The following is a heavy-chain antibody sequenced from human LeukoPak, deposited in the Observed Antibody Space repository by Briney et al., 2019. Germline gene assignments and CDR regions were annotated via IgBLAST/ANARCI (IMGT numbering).Heavy chain of an antibody. CDR3: AKGLYYYDSSGHCDY. Sequence: GGSLRLSCAASGFTFSSYAMSWVRQAPGKGLEWVSAISGSGGSTYYADSVKGRFTTSRDNSKNTLYLQMNSLRAEDTAVYYCAKGLYYYDSSGHCDYWGQGTLVTVSS. J-gene: IGHJ4*02. V-gene: IGHV3-23*01. CDR1: GFTFSSYA. D-gene: IGHD3-22*01. CDR2: ISGSGGST.